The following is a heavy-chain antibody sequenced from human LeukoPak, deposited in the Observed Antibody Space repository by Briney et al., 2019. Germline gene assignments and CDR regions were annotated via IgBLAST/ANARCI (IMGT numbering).Heavy chain of an antibody. Sequence: PGGSLRLSCVASGFSFNNYAMNWVRQAPGKGLEWVSLIIGSSGSTFYADSVKGRFTISRDKSKNTLYLQMNSLRAEDTAVYYCAKGAYGCIEIAYFDYWGQGSRVTVSS. CDR3: AKGAYGCIEIAYFDY. V-gene: IGHV3-23*01. CDR2: IIGSSGST. J-gene: IGHJ4*02. CDR1: GFSFNNYA. D-gene: IGHD4-17*01.